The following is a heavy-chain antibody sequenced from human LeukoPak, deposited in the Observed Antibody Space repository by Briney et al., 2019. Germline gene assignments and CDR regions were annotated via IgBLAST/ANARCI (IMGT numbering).Heavy chain of an antibody. CDR2: IDHSGST. V-gene: IGHV4-34*01. CDR3: AGEQWNSDNLKRRWANVKRGYFDS. D-gene: IGHD1-20*01. J-gene: IGHJ4*02. Sequence: SETLSLTCAVYGGSFSGYYWSWIRQPTGRGLEWIGEIDHSGSTNYNPSLESRVTISVDTSKNQFSLKLSSVTAADTAVYYCAGEQWNSDNLKRRWANVKRGYFDSWGQGTLVSVSS. CDR1: GGSFSGYY.